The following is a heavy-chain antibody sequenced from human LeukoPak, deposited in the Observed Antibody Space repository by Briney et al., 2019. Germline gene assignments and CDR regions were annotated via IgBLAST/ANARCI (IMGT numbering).Heavy chain of an antibody. D-gene: IGHD3-10*01. CDR3: AHRRNEASYYDAFDI. V-gene: IGHV2-5*02. J-gene: IGHJ3*02. CDR1: GFSLSTSGVG. CDR2: IYWDDDK. Sequence: SGPTLVKPTQTLTLTCTFSGFSLSTSGVGVGWIRQPPGKALEWLALIYWDDDKRYSPSLRSRLTITKDTSKNQVVLTMTNMDPVDTATYYCAHRRNEASYYDAFDIWGQGTMVTVSS.